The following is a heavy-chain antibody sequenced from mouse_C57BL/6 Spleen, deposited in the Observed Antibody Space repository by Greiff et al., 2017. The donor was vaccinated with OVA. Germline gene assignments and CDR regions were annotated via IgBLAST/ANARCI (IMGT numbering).Heavy chain of an antibody. Sequence: VQLVESGAELVRPGTSVKVSCKASGYAFTNYLIEWVKQRPGQGLEWIGVINPGSGGTNYNEKFKGKATLTADKSSSTAYMQLSSLTSEDSAVYFCARHGSIITTGAMDYWGQGTSVTVSS. J-gene: IGHJ4*01. CDR2: INPGSGGT. V-gene: IGHV1-54*01. CDR1: GYAFTNYL. CDR3: ARHGSIITTGAMDY. D-gene: IGHD1-1*01.